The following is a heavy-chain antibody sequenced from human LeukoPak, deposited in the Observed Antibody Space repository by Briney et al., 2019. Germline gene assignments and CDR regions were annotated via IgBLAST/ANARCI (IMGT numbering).Heavy chain of an antibody. CDR1: GFTFSNYG. V-gene: IGHV3-48*03. CDR2: ISGSGSTI. Sequence: GGSLRLSCAASGFTFSNYGMNWVRQAPGKGLEWVSYISGSGSTIYYADSVKGRFTISRDNAKNSLYLQMNSLRAEDTAVYYCAREWRFNNWFDPWGQGTLVTVSS. CDR3: AREWRFNNWFDP. D-gene: IGHD3-10*01. J-gene: IGHJ5*02.